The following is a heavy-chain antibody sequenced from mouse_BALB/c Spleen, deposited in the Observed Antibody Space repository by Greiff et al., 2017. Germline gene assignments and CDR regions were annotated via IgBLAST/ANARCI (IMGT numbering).Heavy chain of an antibody. Sequence: DVMLVESGGGLVKPGGSLKLSCAASGFTFSSYAMSWVRQTPEKRLEWVATISSGGSYTYYPDSVKGRFTISRDNAKNTLYLQMSSLRSEDTAMYYCARQDGNSYYFDYWGQGTTLTVSS. V-gene: IGHV5-9-3*01. CDR2: ISSGGSYT. J-gene: IGHJ2*01. D-gene: IGHD2-1*01. CDR3: ARQDGNSYYFDY. CDR1: GFTFSSYA.